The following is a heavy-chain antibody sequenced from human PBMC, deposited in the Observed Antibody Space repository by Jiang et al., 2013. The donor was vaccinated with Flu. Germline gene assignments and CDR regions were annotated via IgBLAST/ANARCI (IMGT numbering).Heavy chain of an antibody. D-gene: IGHD3-3*01. CDR3: ARDSFWSGYYSFDY. Sequence: KASGYTFTSYAMHWVRQAPGQRLEWMGWINAGNGNTKYSQKFQGRVTITRDTSASTAYMELSSLRSEDTAVYYCARDSFWSGYYSFDYWGQGTLVTVSS. CDR2: INAGNGNT. V-gene: IGHV1-3*01. J-gene: IGHJ4*02. CDR1: GYTFTSYA.